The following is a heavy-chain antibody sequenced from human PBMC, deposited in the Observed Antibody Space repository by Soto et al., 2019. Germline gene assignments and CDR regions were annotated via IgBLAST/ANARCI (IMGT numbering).Heavy chain of an antibody. CDR3: VRDLGSGRDWYSD. Sequence: SQTLSLTCAFSGDSVSSNRAAWNWIRQSPSRGLEWLGRTYYRSKWYRSYPPSVQSRITINPDTSKSQFSLQLNSVTPDDTAVYYCVRDLGSGRDWYSDWGQGTLVTVSS. CDR2: TYYRSKWYR. J-gene: IGHJ4*02. V-gene: IGHV6-1*01. D-gene: IGHD6-19*01. CDR1: GDSVSSNRAA.